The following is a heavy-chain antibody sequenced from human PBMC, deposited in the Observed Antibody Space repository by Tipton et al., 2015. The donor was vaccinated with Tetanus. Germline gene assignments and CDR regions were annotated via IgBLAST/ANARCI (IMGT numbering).Heavy chain of an antibody. CDR2: IFYSGST. CDR3: ARHNPSGLWFGELDSSFDY. V-gene: IGHV4-59*08. D-gene: IGHD3-10*01. CDR1: GGSISSSY. Sequence: TLSLTCTVSGGSISSSYWNWIRQPPGKGLEWIGYIFYSGSTNYNPSLKSRVTISVDTSKNQFSLKLSSVTAADTAVYYCARHNPSGLWFGELDSSFDYWGQGTLVTVSS. J-gene: IGHJ4*02.